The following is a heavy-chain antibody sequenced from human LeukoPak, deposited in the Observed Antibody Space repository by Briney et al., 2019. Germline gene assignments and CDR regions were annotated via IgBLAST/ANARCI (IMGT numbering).Heavy chain of an antibody. Sequence: TGGSLRLSCSVSGFTSSAYAMHWVRQAPGKGLEYVSAISSNGGSTYHADSVKGRFTISRDNSKNTLYLQMSSLRAEDTAVYYCVKVASVASGWAGGAFDFWGLGALVTVSS. J-gene: IGHJ4*02. V-gene: IGHV3-64D*06. D-gene: IGHD6-19*01. CDR2: ISSNGGST. CDR3: VKVASVASGWAGGAFDF. CDR1: GFTSSAYA.